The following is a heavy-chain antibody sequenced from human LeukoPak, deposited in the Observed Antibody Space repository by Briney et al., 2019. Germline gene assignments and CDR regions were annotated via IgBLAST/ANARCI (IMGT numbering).Heavy chain of an antibody. CDR3: AREGTGSFEY. V-gene: IGHV4-59*01. Sequence: SETLSLTCAVSGGSITGFYWTWLRQPPGKGLEWIGYIYSSGSTNYNPSLKSRVAISVDTSKNQFSLKLSSVTAADTAVYYCAREGTGSFEYWGQGTLVTVSS. D-gene: IGHD7-27*01. CDR1: GGSITGFY. J-gene: IGHJ4*02. CDR2: IYSSGST.